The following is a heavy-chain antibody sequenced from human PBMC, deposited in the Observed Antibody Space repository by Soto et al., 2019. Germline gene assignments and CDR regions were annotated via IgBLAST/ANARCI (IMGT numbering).Heavy chain of an antibody. J-gene: IGHJ4*02. V-gene: IGHV3-30*18. CDR3: AKGRDSTLLRWQYFDN. CDR2: ISYEGRDK. D-gene: IGHD4-17*01. CDR1: GFTFSLFG. Sequence: GGSLRLSCAVSGFTFSLFGMHWVRQAPGKGLEWVAFISYEGRDKYYADSVKGRFTISRDNSKNTLSLQMDSLRPEDTAVYYCAKGRDSTLLRWQYFDNWGQGTQVTVSS.